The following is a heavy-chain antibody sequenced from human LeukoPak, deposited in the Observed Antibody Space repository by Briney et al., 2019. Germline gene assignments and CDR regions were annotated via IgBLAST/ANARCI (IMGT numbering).Heavy chain of an antibody. CDR2: ISYDGTNK. CDR1: GFTFSRYA. CDR3: ARGFVLGAAKNYFDY. V-gene: IGHV3-30-3*01. J-gene: IGHJ4*02. D-gene: IGHD2-21*02. Sequence: GGSLRLSCAASGFTFSRYAMHWVRQAPGKGLEWVAVISYDGTNKYYADSVKGRFTISRDNSKNTLSLQMNSLRAEDTALYYCARGFVLGAAKNYFDYWGQGALVTVSS.